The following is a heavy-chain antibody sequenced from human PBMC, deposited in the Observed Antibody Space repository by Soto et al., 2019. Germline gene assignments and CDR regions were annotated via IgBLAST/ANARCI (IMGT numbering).Heavy chain of an antibody. J-gene: IGHJ4*02. CDR3: ARPKTLSGYYDY. V-gene: IGHV4-34*01. CDR2: INHSGST. CDR1: GGSFSGYY. D-gene: IGHD1-26*01. Sequence: SETLSLTCAVYGGSFSGYYWSWIRQPPGKGLEWIGEINHSGSTNYNPSLKSRVTISVDTSKNQFSLKLSSVTAADTAVYYCARPKTLSGYYDYWGQGTLVTVSS.